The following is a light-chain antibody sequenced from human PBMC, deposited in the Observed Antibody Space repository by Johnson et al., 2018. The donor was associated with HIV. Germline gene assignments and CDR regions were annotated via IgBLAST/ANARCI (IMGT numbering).Light chain of an antibody. CDR2: DNN. CDR1: NSNIGNNY. V-gene: IGLV1-51*01. CDR3: GTWDSSPSGV. J-gene: IGLJ1*01. Sequence: QSILTQPPSVSAAPGQKVTISCSGSNSNIGNNYVSWYQQLPGTAPKLLIYDNNKRPSGIPDRFSGSKSGTSATLGITGLQTGDEANYYCGTWDSSPSGVFGTGTKVTVL.